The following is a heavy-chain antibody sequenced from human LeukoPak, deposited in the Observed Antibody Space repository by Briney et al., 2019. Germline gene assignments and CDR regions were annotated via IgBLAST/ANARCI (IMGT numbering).Heavy chain of an antibody. V-gene: IGHV4-59*02. CDR3: AKTGGCSRTTCYAGWFDP. CDR2: IYSIGST. J-gene: IGHJ5*02. Sequence: SETVSLTCAVSGASVNSYYWSWIRQPPGKGLEWVGYIYSIGSTNYNPSLKSRVTISVDTSKNQFSLNLNSVTAADTAFYYCAKTGGCSRTTCYAGWFDPWGQGTLVTVSP. CDR1: GASVNSYY. D-gene: IGHD2-2*01.